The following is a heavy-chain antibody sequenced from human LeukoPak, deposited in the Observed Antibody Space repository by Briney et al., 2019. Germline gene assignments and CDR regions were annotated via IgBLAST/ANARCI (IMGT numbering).Heavy chain of an antibody. Sequence: PSGTLSLTCAVSGGSISSSVRWSWVRQPPGKGLEWIGEIYHSGGTNYNPSLKSRVTISVDKSKNQFSLKLTSVTAADTAVYYCARDIGPHYYDSSGDGFDIWGQGTMVTVSS. CDR2: IYHSGGT. D-gene: IGHD3-22*01. CDR3: ARDIGPHYYDSSGDGFDI. J-gene: IGHJ3*02. CDR1: GGSISSSVR. V-gene: IGHV4-4*02.